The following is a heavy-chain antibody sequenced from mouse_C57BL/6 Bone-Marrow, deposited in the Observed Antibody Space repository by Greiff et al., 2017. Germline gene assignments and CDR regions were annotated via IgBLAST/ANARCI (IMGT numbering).Heavy chain of an antibody. V-gene: IGHV1-50*01. CDR2: IDPSDSYT. Sequence: QVQLQQPGAELVKPGASVKLSCKASGYTFTSYWMQWVKQRPGQGLEWIGEIDPSDSYTNYNQKFKGKATLTVDTSSSTAYMQLSSLTSEDSAVYYCARALYYGSTYYAMDYWGQGTSGTVSS. J-gene: IGHJ4*01. CDR3: ARALYYGSTYYAMDY. D-gene: IGHD1-1*01. CDR1: GYTFTSYW.